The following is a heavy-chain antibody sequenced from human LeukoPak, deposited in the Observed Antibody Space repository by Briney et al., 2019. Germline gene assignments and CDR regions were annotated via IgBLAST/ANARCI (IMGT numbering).Heavy chain of an antibody. V-gene: IGHV1-2*06. CDR1: GSTFTGYY. J-gene: IGHJ3*02. CDR3: ASKIAAAYDAFDI. CDR2: INPNSGGT. D-gene: IGHD6-13*01. Sequence: ASVKVSCKASGSTFTGYYMHWVRQAPGQGLEWMGRINPNSGGTNYAQKFQGRVTMTRDTSISTAYMELSRLRSDDTAVYYCASKIAAAYDAFDIWGQGTMVTVSS.